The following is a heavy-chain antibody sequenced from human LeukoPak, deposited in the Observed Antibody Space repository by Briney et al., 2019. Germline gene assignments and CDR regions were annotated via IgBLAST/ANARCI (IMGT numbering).Heavy chain of an antibody. CDR2: IYHIGST. D-gene: IGHD3-10*01. Sequence: PSETLSLTCGVSGYSISRGYYWAWLRQPPGKVREWIGTIYHIGSTYYNPSLESRVTISVDTSKNEFSLNLSSVTAADTAVYFCARAGWIITSGIDYWGQGALVTVSS. V-gene: IGHV4-38-2*01. CDR1: GYSISRGYY. J-gene: IGHJ4*02. CDR3: ARAGWIITSGIDY.